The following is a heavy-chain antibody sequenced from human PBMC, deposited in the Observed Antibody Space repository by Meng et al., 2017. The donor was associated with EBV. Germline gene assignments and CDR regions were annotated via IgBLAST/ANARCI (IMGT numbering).Heavy chain of an antibody. CDR1: GYTFRNYA. CDR3: ARGVEENGSHYPFDS. J-gene: IGHJ4*02. CDR2: INTYSGKA. D-gene: IGHD1-1*01. Sequence: QVQLVDSGSEWKRPGASVKVSCKASGYTFRNYAINWMRQVPGQGLEWMGWINTYSGKATFAQGFTGRLVFSLDTPVTTAHLQISGLKTEDSAVYYCARGVEENGSHYPFDSWGQGTLVTVSS. V-gene: IGHV7-4-1*02.